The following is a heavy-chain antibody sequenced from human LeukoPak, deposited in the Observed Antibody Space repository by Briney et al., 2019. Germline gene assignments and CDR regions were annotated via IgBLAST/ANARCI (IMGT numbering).Heavy chain of an antibody. V-gene: IGHV4-61*02. Sequence: SETLSLTCTVSGGSISSGSYYWSWIRQPAGKGLEWIGRIYTSGSTNYNPSLKSRVTISVDTSKNQFSLKLSSVTAADTAVYYCARAKLKNSLDYWGQGTLVTVSS. D-gene: IGHD1-26*01. CDR2: IYTSGST. CDR1: GGSISSGSYY. CDR3: ARAKLKNSLDY. J-gene: IGHJ4*02.